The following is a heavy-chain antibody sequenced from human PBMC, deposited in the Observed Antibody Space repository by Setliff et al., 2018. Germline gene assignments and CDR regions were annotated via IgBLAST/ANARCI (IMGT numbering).Heavy chain of an antibody. Sequence: ASVKVSCKASGGTFRNYAISWVRQAPGQGLEWMGWISAYNGNTNYAQKLQGRVTMTIDTSATTVYMELRSLRSDDTAVYYCARDRRNIVVAVVNAAFDIWGQGTMVTVSS. D-gene: IGHD2-15*01. CDR3: ARDRRNIVVAVVNAAFDI. V-gene: IGHV1-18*01. J-gene: IGHJ3*02. CDR2: ISAYNGNT. CDR1: GGTFRNYA.